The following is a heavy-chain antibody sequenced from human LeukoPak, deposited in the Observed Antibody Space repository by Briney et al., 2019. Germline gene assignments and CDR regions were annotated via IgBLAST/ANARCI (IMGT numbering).Heavy chain of an antibody. V-gene: IGHV3-30*03. CDR3: AREAMYSSGWYPYFDY. CDR2: ISYDGSNK. D-gene: IGHD6-19*01. CDR1: GFTFSSYW. Sequence: QAGGSLRLSCAASGFTFSSYWMHWVRQAPGKGLEWVAVISYDGSNKYYAESVKGRFTISRDNSKNTLYLQMNSLRAEDTAVYYCAREAMYSSGWYPYFDYWGQGTLVTVSS. J-gene: IGHJ4*02.